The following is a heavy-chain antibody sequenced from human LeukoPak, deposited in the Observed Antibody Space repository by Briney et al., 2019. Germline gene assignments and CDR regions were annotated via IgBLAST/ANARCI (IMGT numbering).Heavy chain of an antibody. CDR3: ARGGYYGSGNDFRFDP. CDR2: IHYTGST. J-gene: IGHJ5*02. Sequence: SETLSLTCTVSGGSISSYYWSWIRQPPGKGLEWIGYIHYTGSTNYNPSLKSRVTISVDTSKNQFSLKLSSVTAADTAIYYCARGGYYGSGNDFRFDPWGQGTLVTVSS. V-gene: IGHV4-59*01. D-gene: IGHD3-10*01. CDR1: GGSISSYY.